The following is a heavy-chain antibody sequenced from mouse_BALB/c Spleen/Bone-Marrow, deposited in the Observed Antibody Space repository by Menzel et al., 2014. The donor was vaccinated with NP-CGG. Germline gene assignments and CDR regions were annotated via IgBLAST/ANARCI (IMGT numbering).Heavy chain of an antibody. Sequence: EVKLMESGGGLVQPGGSRKLSCAASGFTFSSFGMHWVRRAPEKGLEWVAYISSGSSNINYADTVKGRFTISRDNPKNTLFLQMTSLRSEDTAMYYCARGGNYAWFAYWGQGTLVTVSA. D-gene: IGHD2-1*01. CDR2: ISSGSSNI. V-gene: IGHV5-17*02. CDR1: GFTFSSFG. CDR3: ARGGNYAWFAY. J-gene: IGHJ3*01.